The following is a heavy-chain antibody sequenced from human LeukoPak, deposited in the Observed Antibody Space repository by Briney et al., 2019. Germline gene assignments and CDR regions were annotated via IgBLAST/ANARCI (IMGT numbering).Heavy chain of an antibody. CDR3: ARIDSGAYYGYFHH. J-gene: IGHJ1*01. Sequence: GGSLRLSCAASGFTFSSYSIYWVRQAPGKGLEWISFISSSSVILYAESVKGRFTISRDNAKNSLYLQMNSLRAEDSAVYYCARIDSGAYYGYFHHWGQGTLVTVSS. CDR1: GFTFSSYS. CDR2: ISSSSVI. V-gene: IGHV3-48*01. D-gene: IGHD3-22*01.